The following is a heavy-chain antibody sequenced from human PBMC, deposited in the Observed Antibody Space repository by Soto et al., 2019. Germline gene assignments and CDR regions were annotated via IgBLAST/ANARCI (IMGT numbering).Heavy chain of an antibody. CDR2: ISCCGGST. J-gene: IGHJ4*02. D-gene: IGHD6-19*01. CDR3: AKADGEQWLIPHLDN. Sequence: GGSLRLSCEASGFNFKKFAMGWVRQAPGEGLEWVSGISCCGGSTSYADSVKGRLSLARDDSKNTLPLQLNSLRVEDTARYYCAKADGEQWLIPHLDNWGQGTLVTVSS. CDR1: GFNFKKFA. V-gene: IGHV3-23*01.